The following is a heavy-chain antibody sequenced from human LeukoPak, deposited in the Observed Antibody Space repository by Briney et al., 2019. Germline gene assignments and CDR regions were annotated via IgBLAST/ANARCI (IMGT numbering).Heavy chain of an antibody. D-gene: IGHD7-27*01. J-gene: IGHJ4*02. CDR2: IWYDGSNK. CDR1: GFTFSSYG. V-gene: IGHV3-33*01. CDR3: ARDLNWGFDY. Sequence: GRSLRLSCVASGFTFSSYGMHWVRQAPGKGLEWAAVIWYDGSNKYYADSVKGRFTISRDNSKNTLYLQMNSLRAEDTAVYYCARDLNWGFDYWGQGTLVTVSS.